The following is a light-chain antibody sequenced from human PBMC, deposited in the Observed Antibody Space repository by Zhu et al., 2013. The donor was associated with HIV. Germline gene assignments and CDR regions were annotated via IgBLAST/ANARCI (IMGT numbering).Light chain of an antibody. CDR2: GAS. V-gene: IGKV3-20*01. J-gene: IGKJ3*01. CDR3: QHVNNNAA. Sequence: DIVLTQSPGTLSLSPGERATLSCRASQSLSSSYLAWYQQKPGQPPRLLIYGASSRATGIPDRFSGSGSGTEFTLTIDSLQPEDFATYYCQHVNNNAAFGPGTNLDV. CDR1: QSLSSSY.